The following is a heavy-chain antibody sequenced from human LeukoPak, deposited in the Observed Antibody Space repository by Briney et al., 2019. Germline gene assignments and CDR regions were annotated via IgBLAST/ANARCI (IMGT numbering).Heavy chain of an antibody. CDR1: GYNFPKSW. CDR3: ARPDYFASHD. J-gene: IGHJ4*02. CDR2: IYPDDSRT. V-gene: IGHV5-51*01. Sequence: GESLKISCKASGYNFPKSWIGWVRQMPGRGLEWVAIIYPDDSRTKYSPSFQGQVTISADRSINTAYLQWSSLRASDTAMYYCARPDYFASHDWGQGTLVTVSS. D-gene: IGHD2/OR15-2a*01.